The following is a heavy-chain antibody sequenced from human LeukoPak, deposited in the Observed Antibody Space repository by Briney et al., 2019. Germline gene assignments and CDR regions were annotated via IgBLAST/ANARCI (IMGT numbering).Heavy chain of an antibody. J-gene: IGHJ6*03. D-gene: IGHD6-19*01. Sequence: AETLSLTCTVSGGSISTYYWSWIRQLPGKGLEWIGYIYYSGSTNYNPSLKSRVTISVDTSKNQFSLKLSSVTAADTAVYYCARTPRAETYYYYYYMDVWGKGTTVTVSS. V-gene: IGHV4-59*01. CDR1: GGSISTYY. CDR2: IYYSGST. CDR3: ARTPRAETYYYYYYMDV.